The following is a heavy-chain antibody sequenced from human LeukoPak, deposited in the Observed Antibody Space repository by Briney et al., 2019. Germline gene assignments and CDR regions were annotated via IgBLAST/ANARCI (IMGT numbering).Heavy chain of an antibody. CDR2: IYSAGAT. V-gene: IGHV3-53*01. CDR3: ARIEWERLGRAFDI. D-gene: IGHD1-26*01. J-gene: IGHJ3*02. CDR1: GFTVSDNY. Sequence: EGSLRLSWAASGFTVSDNYMTWVRQAPGKGLEWVSSIYSAGATHYAESVKGRFTISRDNSKNTLYLQMNSLRAEDMAVYYCARIEWERLGRAFDIWGQGTMVTVSS.